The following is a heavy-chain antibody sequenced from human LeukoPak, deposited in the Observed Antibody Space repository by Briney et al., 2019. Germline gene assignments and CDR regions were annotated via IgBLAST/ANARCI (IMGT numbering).Heavy chain of an antibody. Sequence: PGGSLRLSCAASGFTFSDYYMSWIRQAPGKGLEWVSYISSSGSIIYYADSVKGRFTISRDNAKNSLYLQMNSLRAEDTAVYYCAKFKSQLGSLAVAGTDLDYWGQGTLVTVSS. CDR3: AKFKSQLGSLAVAGTDLDY. J-gene: IGHJ4*02. CDR2: ISSSGSII. V-gene: IGHV3-11*01. D-gene: IGHD6-19*01. CDR1: GFTFSDYY.